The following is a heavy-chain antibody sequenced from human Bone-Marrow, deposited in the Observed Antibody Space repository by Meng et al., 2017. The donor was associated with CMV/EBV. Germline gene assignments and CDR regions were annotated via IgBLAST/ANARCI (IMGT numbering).Heavy chain of an antibody. D-gene: IGHD3-22*01. CDR3: VRTRITMIVGGAFEI. J-gene: IGHJ3*02. V-gene: IGHV4-61*05. Sequence: SETLSLTCTVSGGSISSSSYCWGWIRQPPGKGLEWIGYIYYSGSTNYNPSLKSRVTISVDTSKNQFSLKLSSVTAADKAVYYCVRTRITMIVGGAFEIWGQGTMVTVSS. CDR1: GGSISSSSYC. CDR2: IYYSGST.